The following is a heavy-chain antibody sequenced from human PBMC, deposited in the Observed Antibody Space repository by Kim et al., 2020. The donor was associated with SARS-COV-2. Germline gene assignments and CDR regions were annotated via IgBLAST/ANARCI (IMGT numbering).Heavy chain of an antibody. V-gene: IGHV3-48*01. D-gene: IGHD1-26*01. CDR2: ISSSSSTI. CDR1: GFTFSSYS. Sequence: GGSLRLSCAASGFTFSSYSMNWVRQAPGKGLEWVSYISSSSSTIYYADSVKGRFTISRDNAKNSLYLQMNSLRAEDTAVYYCARGLSGSYLPGYYYYGMDVWGPGTTVTVSS. CDR3: ARGLSGSYLPGYYYYGMDV. J-gene: IGHJ6*02.